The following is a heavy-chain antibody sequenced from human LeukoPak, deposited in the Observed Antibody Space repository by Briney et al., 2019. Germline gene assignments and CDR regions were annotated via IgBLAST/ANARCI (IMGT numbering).Heavy chain of an antibody. CDR1: GYTFASYD. CDR2: MNPNSGNT. J-gene: IGHJ3*02. CDR3: ARASRDSGDYGGDAFDI. Sequence: GASVKVSCKASGYTFASYDINLVRQATGQGLEWMGWMNPNSGNTGYAQKFQGRVTITRNTSISTAHMELSSLRSEATAVYYCARASRDSGDYGGDAFDIWRQGTMVTVSS. V-gene: IGHV1-8*03. D-gene: IGHD4-17*01.